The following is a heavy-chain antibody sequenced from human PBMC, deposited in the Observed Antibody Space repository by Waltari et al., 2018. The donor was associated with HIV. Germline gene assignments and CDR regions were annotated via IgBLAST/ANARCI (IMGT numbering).Heavy chain of an antibody. CDR3: ARGSWDIVRT. V-gene: IGHV1-8*01. CDR2: MHPNSGNT. J-gene: IGHJ5*02. Sequence: QVQLVQSGAEVKKPGASVKVSCKASGYNFIRYDINWVREATGQWFEWMGWMHPNSGNTGYAQKFQGRVTMIRNTSISTAYMELSSLRSEDTAVYYCARGSWDIVRTWGQGTLVTVSS. CDR1: GYNFIRYD. D-gene: IGHD2-8*01.